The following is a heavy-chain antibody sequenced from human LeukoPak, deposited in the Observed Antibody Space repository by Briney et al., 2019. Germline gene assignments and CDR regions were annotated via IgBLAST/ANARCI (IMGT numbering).Heavy chain of an antibody. J-gene: IGHJ5*02. Sequence: SETLSLTCTVSGGSISSTSYYWGWIRQPPGKGLEWIGEINHSGSTNYNPSLKSRVTISVDTSKNQFSLKLSSVTAADTAVYYCARDPNWFDPWGQGTLVTVSS. CDR1: GGSISSTSYY. CDR3: ARDPNWFDP. V-gene: IGHV4-39*07. CDR2: INHSGST.